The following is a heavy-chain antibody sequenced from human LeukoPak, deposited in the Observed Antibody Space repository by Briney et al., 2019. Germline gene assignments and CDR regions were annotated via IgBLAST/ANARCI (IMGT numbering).Heavy chain of an antibody. J-gene: IGHJ4*02. CDR1: GFTFSNAW. V-gene: IGHV3-15*01. D-gene: IGHD3-10*01. CDR3: NTNLVVLLWFGESTPGDY. CDR2: IKSKTDGGTT. Sequence: GGSLRLSCAASGFTFSNAWMSWVRQAPGKGLEWVGRIKSKTDGGTTDYAAPVKGRFTISRDDSKNTLYLQMNSLKTEDTAVYNCNTNLVVLLWFGESTPGDYWGQGTLVTVSS.